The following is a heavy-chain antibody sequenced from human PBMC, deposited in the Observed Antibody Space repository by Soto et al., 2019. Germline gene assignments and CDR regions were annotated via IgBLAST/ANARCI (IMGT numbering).Heavy chain of an antibody. J-gene: IGHJ3*02. D-gene: IGHD4-17*01. Sequence: GGSLRLSCAASGFTFSTYGMTWVRQGPGKGLEWVSSISGSGGRTYYADSVKGRFTTSGDSSKTIVYLQMNSLRPEDTAVYYCATWHLREHAYDIWGQGTAVTVSS. CDR3: ATWHLREHAYDI. V-gene: IGHV3-23*01. CDR2: ISGSGGRT. CDR1: GFTFSTYG.